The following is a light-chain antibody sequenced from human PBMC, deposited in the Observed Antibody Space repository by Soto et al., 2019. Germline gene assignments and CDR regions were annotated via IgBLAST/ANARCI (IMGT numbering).Light chain of an antibody. V-gene: IGKV3-20*01. CDR1: QSVSSSC. J-gene: IGKJ2*01. Sequence: EIVLTQSPGTLSLSPGERATLSCRASQSVSSSCLAWYQQKPGQAPRLLIYGASSRATGIPDRFSGSGSGTEFTLTISSLEPEDFAVYYCQQYGSSPETFGQGTKLEIK. CDR2: GAS. CDR3: QQYGSSPET.